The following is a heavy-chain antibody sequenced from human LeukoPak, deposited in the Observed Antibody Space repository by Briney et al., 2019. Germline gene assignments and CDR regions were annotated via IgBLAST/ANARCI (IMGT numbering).Heavy chain of an antibody. J-gene: IGHJ6*02. CDR2: IIPIFGTA. CDR3: ARDLGYYDSSGYYQTVYYGMDV. D-gene: IGHD3-22*01. Sequence: SVKVSCKASGGTFSSYAISWVRQAPGQGLEWMGGIIPIFGTANYAQKFQGRVTITADESTSTAYMELSSLRSEDTAVYYCARDLGYYDSSGYYQTVYYGMDVWGQGTTVTVSS. V-gene: IGHV1-69*13. CDR1: GGTFSSYA.